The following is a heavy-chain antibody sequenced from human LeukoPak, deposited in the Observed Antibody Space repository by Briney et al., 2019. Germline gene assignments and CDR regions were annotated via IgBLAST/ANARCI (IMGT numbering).Heavy chain of an antibody. D-gene: IGHD1-26*01. CDR2: INWNGGST. V-gene: IGHV3-20*04. CDR1: GFTFDDYG. J-gene: IGHJ4*02. Sequence: GGSLRLSCAASGFTFDDYGMSWVRQAPGKGLEWVSEINWNGGSTGYTDSLKGRFTISRDNAKNSLYLQMNSLRAEDTAFYYCARHWGVGSRYFDFWGQGTLVTVSS. CDR3: ARHWGVGSRYFDF.